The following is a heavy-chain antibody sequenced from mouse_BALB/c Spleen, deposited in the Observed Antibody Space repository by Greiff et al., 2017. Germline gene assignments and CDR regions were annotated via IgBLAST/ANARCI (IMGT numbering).Heavy chain of an antibody. CDR3: ARGGRRLPWLAY. CDR1: GFNIKDTY. V-gene: IGHV14-3*02. Sequence: EVQLQQSGAELVKPGASVKLSCTASGFNIKDTYMHWVKQRPEQGLEWIGRIDPANGNTKYDPKFQGKATITADTSSNTAYLQLSSLTSEDTAVYYCARGGRRLPWLAYWGQGTLVTVSA. D-gene: IGHD1-2*01. J-gene: IGHJ3*01. CDR2: IDPANGNT.